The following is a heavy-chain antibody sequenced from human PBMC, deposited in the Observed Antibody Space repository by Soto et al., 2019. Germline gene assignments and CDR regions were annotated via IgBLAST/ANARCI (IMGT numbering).Heavy chain of an antibody. CDR2: INPNSGGT. J-gene: IGHJ6*02. Sequence: ASVKVSCKASGYTFTGYYMHWVRQAPGQGLEWMGWINPNSGGTNYAQKFQGWVTMTRDTSISTAYMELSRLRSDDTAVYYCAIGDGWRDYYGMDVWGQGTTVTVSS. D-gene: IGHD2-15*01. V-gene: IGHV1-2*04. CDR3: AIGDGWRDYYGMDV. CDR1: GYTFTGYY.